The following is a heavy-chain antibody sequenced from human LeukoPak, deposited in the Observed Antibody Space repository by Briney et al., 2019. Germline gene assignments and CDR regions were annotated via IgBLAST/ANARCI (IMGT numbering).Heavy chain of an antibody. Sequence: GESLKISCKGSGYSFSTYWIGWVRQMPGKGLEWMGIIYPGDSDTRYSPSFQGQVTISADKSISTAYLQWSSLKASDTAMYYCARHQYYYGSGSQVPWSDYWGQGTLVTVSS. D-gene: IGHD3-10*01. CDR1: GYSFSTYW. CDR2: IYPGDSDT. V-gene: IGHV5-51*01. J-gene: IGHJ4*02. CDR3: ARHQYYYGSGSQVPWSDY.